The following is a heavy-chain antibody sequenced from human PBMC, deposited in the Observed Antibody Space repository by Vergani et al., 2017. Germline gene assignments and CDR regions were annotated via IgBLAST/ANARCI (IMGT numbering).Heavy chain of an antibody. CDR1: NDSVSNTFYY. CDR2: IYYSGST. V-gene: IGHV4-39*01. Sequence: QVQLQESGPGLVKPSETLYLTCTVSNDSVSNTFYYWGRLRQTPGKGLEWIGRIYYSGSTYYNPSLESRVTMSVDPSKSQCSLRLSSVTAADTAVYYCTRQWSLVAANNWFDPLGQGTLVTVSS. J-gene: IGHJ5*02. CDR3: TRQWSLVAANNWFDP. D-gene: IGHD2-15*01.